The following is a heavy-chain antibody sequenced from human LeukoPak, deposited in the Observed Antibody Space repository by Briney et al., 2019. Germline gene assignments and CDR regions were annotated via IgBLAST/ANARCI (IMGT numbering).Heavy chain of an antibody. J-gene: IGHJ3*02. CDR1: GFTFSDYY. CDR3: PREFGISRAFDI. V-gene: IGHV3-11*05. CDR2: ISRGRDDK. Sequence: GGSLRLSCAGSGFTFSDYYMAWIRQTPGKGLQRVSYISRGRDDKAYADSVKGRFTISRDNGKNSLYLQMNSLTAEDTAVYYCPREFGISRAFDIWGQGTMVTVSS. D-gene: IGHD3-10*01.